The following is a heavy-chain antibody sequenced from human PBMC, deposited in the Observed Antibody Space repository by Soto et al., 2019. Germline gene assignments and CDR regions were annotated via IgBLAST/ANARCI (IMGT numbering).Heavy chain of an antibody. V-gene: IGHV2-5*02. J-gene: IGHJ4*02. CDR2: IYWDDDK. Sequence: QITLKESGPTLVKPTQTLTLTCTFSGFSLSTSGVGVGWIRQPPGKALEWLALIYWDDDKRYSPSLKSKLTSTQDTSKNQVVLTMTNMDPVDTATYYCAHRRNYGDYVDYWGQGTLFTVSS. D-gene: IGHD4-17*01. CDR3: AHRRNYGDYVDY. CDR1: GFSLSTSGVG.